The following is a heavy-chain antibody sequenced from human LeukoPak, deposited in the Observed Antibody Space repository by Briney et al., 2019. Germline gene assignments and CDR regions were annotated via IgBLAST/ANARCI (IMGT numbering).Heavy chain of an antibody. CDR2: ISGSGGST. D-gene: IGHD5-18*01. J-gene: IGHJ4*02. CDR3: AREGYSYGAYFDY. Sequence: PGGSLRLSCAASGFTFSSYAMSWVRQAPGKGLEWVSAISGSGGSTYYADSVKGRFTISRDNPKNTLYLQMNSLRAEDTAVYYCAREGYSYGAYFDYWGQGTLVTVSP. V-gene: IGHV3-23*01. CDR1: GFTFSSYA.